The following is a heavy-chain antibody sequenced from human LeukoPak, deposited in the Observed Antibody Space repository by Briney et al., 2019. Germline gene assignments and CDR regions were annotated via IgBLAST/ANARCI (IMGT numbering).Heavy chain of an antibody. V-gene: IGHV3-74*01. D-gene: IGHD4-17*01. J-gene: IGHJ4*02. CDR2: INSDGSST. CDR3: ARKFYGDYYFDY. Sequence: GGSLRLSCAASGFTFSTYWMHWVRQTPGKGLVWVSLINSDGSSTNYADSVKGRFTISRDNAKNTLYLQMNSLRAEDTAVYYCARKFYGDYYFDYWGQGTLVTVSS. CDR1: GFTFSTYW.